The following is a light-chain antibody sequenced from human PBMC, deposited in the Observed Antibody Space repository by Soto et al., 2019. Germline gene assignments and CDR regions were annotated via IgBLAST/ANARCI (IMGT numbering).Light chain of an antibody. Sequence: EIVMTQSPATLSVSPGERATLSCRASQSVSSNLAWYQQKPGQAPRLLIYGASTRATGIPARFSGSGSGTEFTLTISSLPSEDFAVVYCQQYTNWQYNSGTVTKVDIK. CDR1: QSVSSN. V-gene: IGKV3-15*01. CDR3: QQYTNWQYN. CDR2: GAS. J-gene: IGKJ2*01.